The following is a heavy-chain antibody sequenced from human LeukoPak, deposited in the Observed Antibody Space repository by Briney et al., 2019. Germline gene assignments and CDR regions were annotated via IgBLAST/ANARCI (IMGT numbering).Heavy chain of an antibody. Sequence: GESLKISCKGSGYSFTSYWIGWVRQMPGKGLEWMGIIYPGDSDTRYSPSFQGQVTISADKSISTAYLQWSSLKASDTAMYYCARHSYYYDSSGYYTGPQDYWGQGTLATVSS. D-gene: IGHD3-22*01. CDR1: GYSFTSYW. J-gene: IGHJ4*02. CDR3: ARHSYYYDSSGYYTGPQDY. CDR2: IYPGDSDT. V-gene: IGHV5-51*01.